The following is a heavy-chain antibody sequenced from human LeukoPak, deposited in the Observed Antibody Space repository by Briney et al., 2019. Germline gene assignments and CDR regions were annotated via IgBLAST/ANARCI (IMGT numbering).Heavy chain of an antibody. V-gene: IGHV3-48*03. CDR3: AGYSDGLTNNWFDP. J-gene: IGHJ5*02. CDR2: ISNSGSTI. Sequence: GGSLRLSCAASGFTFSSYEMNWDRQAQGQGLEWVSYISNSGSTIYYADSVKGRFTISRDNAQNSMYLQMNSLRAEDTAVYYCAGYSDGLTNNWFDPWGQGTLVTASS. CDR1: GFTFSSYE. D-gene: IGHD5-18*01.